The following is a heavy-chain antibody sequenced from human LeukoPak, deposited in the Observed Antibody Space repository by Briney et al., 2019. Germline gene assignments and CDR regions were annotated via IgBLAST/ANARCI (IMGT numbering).Heavy chain of an antibody. Sequence: SETLSLTCTVSGGSISSYYWSWIRQPPGKGLEWIGEINHSGSTNYNPSLKSRVTISVDTSKNQFSLKLSSVTAADTAVYYCARGFGELRNRITGHSDYWGQGTLVTVSS. CDR1: GGSISSYY. V-gene: IGHV4-34*01. J-gene: IGHJ4*02. CDR3: ARGFGELRNRITGHSDY. D-gene: IGHD3-10*01. CDR2: INHSGST.